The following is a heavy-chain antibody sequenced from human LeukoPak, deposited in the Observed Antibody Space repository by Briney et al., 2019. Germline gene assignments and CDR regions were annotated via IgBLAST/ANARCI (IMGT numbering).Heavy chain of an antibody. D-gene: IGHD6-13*01. V-gene: IGHV3-21*01. CDR1: GFTFSNHG. Sequence: GGSLRLSCAASGFTFSNHGMNWVRQAPGKGLEWVSSISSSSSYIYYADSVKGRFTISRDNAKNSLYLQMNSLRAEDTAVYYCARLRRIAAAGFDYWGQGTLVTVSS. CDR2: ISSSSSYI. J-gene: IGHJ4*02. CDR3: ARLRRIAAAGFDY.